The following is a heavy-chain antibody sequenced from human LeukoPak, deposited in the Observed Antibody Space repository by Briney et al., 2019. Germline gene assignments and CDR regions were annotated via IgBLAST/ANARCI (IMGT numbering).Heavy chain of an antibody. J-gene: IGHJ3*02. CDR1: GGSISSGGYY. D-gene: IGHD3-22*01. Sequence: SETLSLTCTVSGGSISSGGYYWSWIRQHPGKGLEWIGYIYYSGSTYYNPSLKSRVTISVDTSKNQFSLKLSSVTAADTAVYYCARGGGSTIIVAFDIWGQGTVVTVSS. V-gene: IGHV4-31*03. CDR2: IYYSGST. CDR3: ARGGGSTIIVAFDI.